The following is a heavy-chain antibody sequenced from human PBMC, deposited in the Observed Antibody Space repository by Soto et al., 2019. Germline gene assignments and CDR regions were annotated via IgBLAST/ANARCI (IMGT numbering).Heavy chain of an antibody. Sequence: ASVKVSFKASGYTFTGYYMHWVRQAPGQGLEWMGWINPNSGGTNYAQKFQGRVTMTRDTSISTAYMELSRLRSDDTAVYYCASRVSRSSGEGLAYYYYGMDVWGQGTTVTVSS. D-gene: IGHD6-6*01. CDR1: GYTFTGYY. CDR2: INPNSGGT. CDR3: ASRVSRSSGEGLAYYYYGMDV. J-gene: IGHJ6*02. V-gene: IGHV1-2*02.